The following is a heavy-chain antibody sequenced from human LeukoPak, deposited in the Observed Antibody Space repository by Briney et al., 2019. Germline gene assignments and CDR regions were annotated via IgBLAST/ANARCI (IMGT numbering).Heavy chain of an antibody. CDR1: GFTFSSYD. CDR2: IGTAGDT. D-gene: IGHD3-22*01. Sequence: AGGSLRLSCAASGFTFSSYDMHWVRQATGKGLEWVSAIGTAGDTYYPGSVKGRFTISRENAKNSLYLQMNSLRAGDTAVYYCARARSTYDSSGYYFDYWGQGTLVTVSS. CDR3: ARARSTYDSSGYYFDY. J-gene: IGHJ4*02. V-gene: IGHV3-13*01.